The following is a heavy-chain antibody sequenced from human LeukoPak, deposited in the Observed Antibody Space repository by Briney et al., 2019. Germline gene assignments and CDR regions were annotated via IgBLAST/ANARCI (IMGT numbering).Heavy chain of an antibody. CDR3: AKALSSSWSRFDY. CDR1: GLTFSDYK. J-gene: IGHJ4*02. V-gene: IGHV3-30*02. CDR2: IRYDGSDQ. D-gene: IGHD6-13*01. Sequence: PGGSLRLSCAASGLTFSDYKMNWVRQAPGKGREGGAFIRYDGSDQYYADSVKGRFTISRDNSKNTLYLQMNSLRAEDTAVYYCAKALSSSWSRFDYWGQGTLVTVSS.